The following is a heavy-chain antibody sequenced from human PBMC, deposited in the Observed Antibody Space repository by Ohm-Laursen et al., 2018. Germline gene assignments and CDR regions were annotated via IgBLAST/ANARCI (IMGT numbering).Heavy chain of an antibody. D-gene: IGHD3-16*01. J-gene: IGHJ4*02. CDR2: ISYDGSHK. V-gene: IGHV3-30*03. CDR1: GFTFSNYG. Sequence: SLRLSCSASGFTFSNYGMHWVRQTPGKGLEWVALISYDGSHKFSAEGRFTISRDNSRNTLYLQISSLRVEDTAVYFCARDPEGGFDFWGQGTLVTVSS. CDR3: ARDPEGGFDF.